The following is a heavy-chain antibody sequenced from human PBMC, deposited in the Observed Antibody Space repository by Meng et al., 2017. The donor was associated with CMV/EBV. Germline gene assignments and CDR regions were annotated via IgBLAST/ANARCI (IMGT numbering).Heavy chain of an antibody. Sequence: SVKVSCKASGGTFSSYAIRWVRQAPGQGLEWMGGIIPIFGTANYAQKFQGRVTITTDESTSTAYMELSSLRSEDTAVYYCARVSGWYTGGYYYYYGMDVWGQGTTVTVSS. CDR3: ARVSGWYTGGYYYYYGMDV. V-gene: IGHV1-69*05. J-gene: IGHJ6*02. D-gene: IGHD6-19*01. CDR1: GGTFSSYA. CDR2: IIPIFGTA.